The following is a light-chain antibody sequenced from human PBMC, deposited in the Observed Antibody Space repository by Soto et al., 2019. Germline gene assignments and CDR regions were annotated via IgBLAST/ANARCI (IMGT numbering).Light chain of an antibody. Sequence: DIVMTQSPATLSVSPGERATLSCRASQSVGRNLAWYQQKPGQAPRLLTYAASGRASDLPARFSGSGSGTEFTLTISSLQSEDFAVYYCQQYTDWPWTLGQGTKVDIK. V-gene: IGKV3-15*01. CDR2: AAS. CDR3: QQYTDWPWT. CDR1: QSVGRN. J-gene: IGKJ1*01.